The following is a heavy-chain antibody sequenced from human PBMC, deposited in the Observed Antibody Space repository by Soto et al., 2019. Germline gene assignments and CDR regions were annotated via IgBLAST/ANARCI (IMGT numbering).Heavy chain of an antibody. CDR2: ISGSGGST. CDR3: ARVPGPAVPYYYYMDV. J-gene: IGHJ6*03. Sequence: GGSLRLSCAASGFTFSSYAMSWVRQAPGKGLEWVSAISGSGGSTYYADSVKGRFTISRDNSKNTLYLQMNSLRSEDTAVYYCARVPGPAVPYYYYMDVWGKGTTVTVSS. D-gene: IGHD2-2*01. V-gene: IGHV3-23*01. CDR1: GFTFSSYA.